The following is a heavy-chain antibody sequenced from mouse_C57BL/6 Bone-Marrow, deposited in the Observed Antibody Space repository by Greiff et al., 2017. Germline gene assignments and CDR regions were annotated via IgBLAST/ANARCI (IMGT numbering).Heavy chain of an antibody. CDR2: IYPRSGNT. CDR3: ARDDYDLANFDY. CDR1: GYTFTSYG. D-gene: IGHD2-4*01. Sequence: QVQLQQSGAELARPGASVKLSCKASGYTFTSYGISLVKQRTGQGLEWIGEIYPRSGNTYYNEKFKGKATLTADKSSSTAYMELRSLTSEDSAVFFCARDDYDLANFDYWGQGTTLTVSS. V-gene: IGHV1-81*01. J-gene: IGHJ2*01.